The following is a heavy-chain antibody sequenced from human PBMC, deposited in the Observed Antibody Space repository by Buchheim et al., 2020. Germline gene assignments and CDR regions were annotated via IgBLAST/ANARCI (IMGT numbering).Heavy chain of an antibody. J-gene: IGHJ5*02. Sequence: QLHLQESGPGLVKPSETLSLICTVSGDSISNNIYYWGWIRQPPGKGLEWIGNIFSSGPFYNPSLQSRVTISVDTSKNQFSLKLTSVTAADTAVYYCARTGLIRGVNYWFDPWGRGTL. D-gene: IGHD3-10*01. CDR1: GDSISNNIYY. CDR3: ARTGLIRGVNYWFDP. V-gene: IGHV4-39*01. CDR2: IFSSGP.